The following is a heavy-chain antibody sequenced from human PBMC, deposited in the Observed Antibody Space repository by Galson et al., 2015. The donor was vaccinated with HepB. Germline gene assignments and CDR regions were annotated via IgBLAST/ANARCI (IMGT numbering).Heavy chain of an antibody. J-gene: IGHJ4*02. CDR2: ISTYNGDT. CDR1: GYTFSSYG. D-gene: IGHD2-2*01. CDR3: ARWDCSSTTCRPTWGESLDY. Sequence: SVKVSCKASGYTFSSYGISWVRQAPGQGLEWMGWISTYNGDTNYAQRFQGRVTMTTDTSTSTAYMELRGLISDDTAVYYCARWDCSSTTCRPTWGESLDYWGQGSLVTVSS. V-gene: IGHV1-18*01.